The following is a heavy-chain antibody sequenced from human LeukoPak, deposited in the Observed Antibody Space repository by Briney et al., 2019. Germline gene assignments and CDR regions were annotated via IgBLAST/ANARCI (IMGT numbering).Heavy chain of an antibody. CDR2: ISGSGGST. CDR1: GFTFSSYG. CDR3: ARGAPLVWFGDLPDYYMDV. D-gene: IGHD3-10*01. Sequence: GGSLRLSCAASGFTFSSYGMSWVRQAPGKGLEWVSAISGSGGSTYYADSVKGRFTISRDNSNNSLYLQMNSLRTEDTALYYCARGAPLVWFGDLPDYYMDVWGKGTTVTVSS. J-gene: IGHJ6*03. V-gene: IGHV3-23*01.